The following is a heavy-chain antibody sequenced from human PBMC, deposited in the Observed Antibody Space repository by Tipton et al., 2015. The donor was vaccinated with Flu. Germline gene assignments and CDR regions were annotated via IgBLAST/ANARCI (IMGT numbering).Heavy chain of an antibody. V-gene: IGHV3-30*02. Sequence: SLRLSCAASGFTFSSYGMHWVRQAPGKGLEWVAFIRYDGGNKYYADSVKGRFTISRDNSKDTLYLEMSSLTADDTAVYYCARGRGGELDPWGQGTLVTVSS. J-gene: IGHJ5*02. CDR3: ARGRGGELDP. D-gene: IGHD2-21*01. CDR2: IRYDGGNK. CDR1: GFTFSSYG.